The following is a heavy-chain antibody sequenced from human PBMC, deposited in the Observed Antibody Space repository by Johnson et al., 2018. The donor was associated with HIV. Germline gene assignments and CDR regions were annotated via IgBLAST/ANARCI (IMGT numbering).Heavy chain of an antibody. D-gene: IGHD6-19*01. CDR1: GFTVSSNY. V-gene: IGHV3-66*01. CDR2: IYSGGST. CDR3: ARAVARGQWLANGYI. J-gene: IGHJ3*02. Sequence: VQLVESGGGLVQPGGSLRLSCAASGFTVSSNYMSWVRQAPGKGLEWVSVIYSGGSTYYADSVKGRFTISRDNSKNTLYLQMNSLRAEDTAVYYWARAVARGQWLANGYIWGQGTMVTVSS.